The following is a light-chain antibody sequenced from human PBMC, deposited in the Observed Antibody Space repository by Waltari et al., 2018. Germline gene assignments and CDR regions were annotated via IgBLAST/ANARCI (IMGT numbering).Light chain of an antibody. CDR2: AAS. V-gene: IGKV1-9*01. CDR3: QVLRT. J-gene: IGKJ2*01. Sequence: IPLNQAPSSLSASVGGIVTITCRATQDISSYLAWYQQKPGRAPKLLIYAASTLESGVPSRFSGSGSGTDFSLTISSLQPEDFATYYCQVLRTFGQGTKLEIK. CDR1: QDISSY.